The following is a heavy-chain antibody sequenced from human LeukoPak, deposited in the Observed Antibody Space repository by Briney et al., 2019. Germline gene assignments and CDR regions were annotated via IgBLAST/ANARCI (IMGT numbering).Heavy chain of an antibody. CDR1: GYSISSGYY. D-gene: IGHD2-15*01. J-gene: IGHJ4*02. V-gene: IGHV4-38-2*02. Sequence: SETLSLTCTVSGYSISSGYYWGWIRQPPGKGLEWIGSIYHSGSTYYNPSLKSRVTISVDTSKNQFSLKLSSVTAADTAVYYCARDSGIVVWDWGQGTLVTVSS. CDR3: ARDSGIVVWD. CDR2: IYHSGST.